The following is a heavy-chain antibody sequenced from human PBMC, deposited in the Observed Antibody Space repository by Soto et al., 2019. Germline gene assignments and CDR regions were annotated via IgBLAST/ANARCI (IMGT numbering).Heavy chain of an antibody. CDR3: ARQEGYLAGCQGF. V-gene: IGHV4-39*01. J-gene: IGHJ4*02. CDR2: IYYNGRT. Sequence: PSETLSVTCNVAGGSISSSSYYWGWIRQPPGEGLEWIGSIYYNGRTNYNPSFQSRVTISQDTSKNQFFLKMSSVTAADTAVYYCARQEGYLAGCQGFWGQGTLVTVSS. CDR1: GGSISSSSYY. D-gene: IGHD3-22*01.